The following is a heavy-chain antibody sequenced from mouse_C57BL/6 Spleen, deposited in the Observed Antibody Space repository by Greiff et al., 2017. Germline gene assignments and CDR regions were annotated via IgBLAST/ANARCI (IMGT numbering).Heavy chain of an antibody. J-gene: IGHJ1*03. V-gene: IGHV1-26*01. CDR3: ARGFYYYGSSYEGYFDV. D-gene: IGHD1-1*01. CDR1: GYTFTDYY. Sequence: EVKLEESGPELVKPGASVKISCKASGYTFTDYYMNWVKQSHGKSLEWIGDINPNNGGTSYNQKFKGKATLTVDKSSSTAYMELRSLTSEDSAVYYCARGFYYYGSSYEGYFDVWGTGTTVTVSS. CDR2: INPNNGGT.